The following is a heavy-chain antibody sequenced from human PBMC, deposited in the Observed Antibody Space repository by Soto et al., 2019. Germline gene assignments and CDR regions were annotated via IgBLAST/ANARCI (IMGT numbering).Heavy chain of an antibody. D-gene: IGHD4-4*01. Sequence: SETLSLTCTVSGGSISSYYWSWIRQPPGKGLEWIGYIYYSGSTNYNPSLKSRVTISVDTSKNQFSLKLSSVTAADTAVYYCASGDTVTTTDPYYSDYWDQGTLVTVSS. CDR1: GGSISSYY. CDR2: IYYSGST. CDR3: ASGDTVTTTDPYYSDY. V-gene: IGHV4-59*01. J-gene: IGHJ4*02.